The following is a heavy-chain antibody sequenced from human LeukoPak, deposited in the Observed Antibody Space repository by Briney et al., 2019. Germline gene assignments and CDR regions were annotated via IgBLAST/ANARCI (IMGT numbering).Heavy chain of an antibody. V-gene: IGHV3-9*01. J-gene: IGHJ1*01. Sequence: PGGSLRLSCAASGFTFSNYVMSWVRQAPGKGLEWVSGISWNSGSIGYADSVKGRFTISRDNAKNSLYLQMNSLRAEDTALYYCAKDSGSYYSTPEYFQHWGQGTLVTVSS. CDR3: AKDSGSYYSTPEYFQH. CDR1: GFTFSNYV. D-gene: IGHD1-26*01. CDR2: ISWNSGSI.